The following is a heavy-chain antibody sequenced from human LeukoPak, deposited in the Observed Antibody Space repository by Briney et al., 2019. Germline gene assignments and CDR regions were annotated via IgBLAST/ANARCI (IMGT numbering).Heavy chain of an antibody. CDR2: ITRSSNTM. CDR3: ARSLRVRGVPDYMDV. Sequence: PGGSLRLSCAASGFTFSDYSMNWVRQAPGKGLEWVSYITRSSNTMDYADTVKGRFTISRDNAKNMLYLQMNSLRADDTAVYYCARSLRVRGVPDYMDVWGKGTTVIISS. J-gene: IGHJ6*03. CDR1: GFTFSDYS. V-gene: IGHV3-48*01. D-gene: IGHD3-10*01.